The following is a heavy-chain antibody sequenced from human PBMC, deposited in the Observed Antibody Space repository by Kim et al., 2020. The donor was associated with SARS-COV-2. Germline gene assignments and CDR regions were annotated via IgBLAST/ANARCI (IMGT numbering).Heavy chain of an antibody. CDR3: SKDPPWFDP. V-gene: IGHV3-23*01. Sequence: GGSLRLSCAASGFTFSNHAMSWVRQAPGKGLEWVSSITSSGGDTYYADSVKGRFTISRDNSKNTLYLQMHSLRGEDTAVYYCSKDPPWFDPWGQGTLVTVSS. CDR1: GFTFSNHA. CDR2: ITSSGGDT. J-gene: IGHJ5*02.